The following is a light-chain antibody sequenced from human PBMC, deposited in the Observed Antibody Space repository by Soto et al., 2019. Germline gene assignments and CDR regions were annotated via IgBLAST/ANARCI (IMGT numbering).Light chain of an antibody. J-gene: IGLJ2*01. CDR1: SSDVGGYNY. CDR2: DVT. Sequence: QPVLTQPASVSGSPGQSITISCTGTSSDVGGYNYVSWYQQHPGKAPKLMLYDVTNRPSGVSNRFSGSKSGNTASLTISGLQAEDEADYYCSSYASSSTHVVFGGGTKLTVL. CDR3: SSYASSSTHVV. V-gene: IGLV2-14*01.